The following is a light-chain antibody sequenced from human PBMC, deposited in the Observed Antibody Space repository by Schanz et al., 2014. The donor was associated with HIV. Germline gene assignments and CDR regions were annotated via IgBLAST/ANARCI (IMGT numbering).Light chain of an antibody. J-gene: IGLJ2*01. V-gene: IGLV6-57*04. CDR1: RGSIASNY. Sequence: NFMLTQPHSVSESPGKTVTISCTRSRGSIASNYVQWYQQPPGSAPTTVIYEDNQRPSGVPDRFSGSIDSSSNSASLTISGLKTEDEADYYCQSYDSSNVVFGGGTKVTVL. CDR2: EDN. CDR3: QSYDSSNVV.